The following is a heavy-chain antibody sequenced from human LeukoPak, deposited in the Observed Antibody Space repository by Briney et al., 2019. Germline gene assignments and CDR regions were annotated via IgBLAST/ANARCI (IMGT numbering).Heavy chain of an antibody. V-gene: IGHV3-23*01. Sequence: GGSLRLSCAASGFTFSSYWMSWVRQAPGKGLEWVSTVSGSGAIAYYTDSDKGRFTISRDNSKNTLYLQMSSLTAKDTAVYYCAKDRSIGTYYTFDSWGQGTLVTVSS. CDR2: VSGSGAIA. CDR3: AKDRSIGTYYTFDS. CDR1: GFTFSSYW. J-gene: IGHJ4*02. D-gene: IGHD1-26*01.